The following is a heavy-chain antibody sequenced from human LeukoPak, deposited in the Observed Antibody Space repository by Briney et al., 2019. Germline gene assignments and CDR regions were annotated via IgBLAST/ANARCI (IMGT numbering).Heavy chain of an antibody. Sequence: GGPLRLSCAASGFTFSNYWMHWVRQAPGKGLVWVSRINSDGSSTTYADSVKGRFTISRDNAKNTLYLQMNSLRAEDTAVYYCARGYGGNYNWFDPWGQGTLVTVSS. V-gene: IGHV3-74*01. CDR2: INSDGSST. J-gene: IGHJ5*02. CDR3: ARGYGGNYNWFDP. D-gene: IGHD4-23*01. CDR1: GFTFSNYW.